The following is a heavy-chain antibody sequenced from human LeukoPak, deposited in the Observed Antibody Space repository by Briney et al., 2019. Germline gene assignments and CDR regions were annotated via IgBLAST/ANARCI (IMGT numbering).Heavy chain of an antibody. CDR1: GFTFSSYW. CDR2: INTDGSST. CDR3: ARGPRYSYGSASYYNGLFDS. J-gene: IGHJ4*02. D-gene: IGHD3-10*01. V-gene: IGHV3-74*01. Sequence: GGSLRLSCAASGFTFSSYWMHWVRQAPGKGLVWVSRINTDGSSTNYVDSVKGRFTISRDNAKSTLYVQMNSLGAEDTAVYYCARGPRYSYGSASYYNGLFDSWGQGTLVTVSS.